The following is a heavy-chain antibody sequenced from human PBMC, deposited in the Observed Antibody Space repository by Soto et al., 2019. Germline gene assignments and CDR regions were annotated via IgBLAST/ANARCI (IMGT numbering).Heavy chain of an antibody. CDR2: IFYSGTT. D-gene: IGHD1-1*01. CDR1: GGSVNSGDYY. CDR3: ARDWVHERWFDP. J-gene: IGHJ5*02. V-gene: IGHV4-30-4*01. Sequence: SETLSLTCTVSGGSVNSGDYYWSWIRQSPGKGLEWIGSIFYSGTTYYNPSLKGRITISIDTSKNQFSLRLTSVTAADTAVYYCARDWVHERWFDPWGQGTLVTVSS.